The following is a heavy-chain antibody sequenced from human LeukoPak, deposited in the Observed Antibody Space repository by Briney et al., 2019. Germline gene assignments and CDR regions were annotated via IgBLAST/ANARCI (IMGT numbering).Heavy chain of an antibody. V-gene: IGHV3-30*01. CDR2: ISYDGRKD. J-gene: IGHJ4*02. D-gene: IGHD6-6*01. CDR3: ARRSGSSFDY. Sequence: GGSLRLSCAASGFTFNNYPMHWVRRAPGKGLEWVALISYDGRKDYFAESVKGRFTMSRDNSKNTLFPQMNTLRAEDTAVYYCARRSGSSFDYWGQGTVVTVSS. CDR1: GFTFNNYP.